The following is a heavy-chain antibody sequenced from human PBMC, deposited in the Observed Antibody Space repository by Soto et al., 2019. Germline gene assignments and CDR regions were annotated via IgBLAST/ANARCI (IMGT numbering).Heavy chain of an antibody. J-gene: IGHJ4*02. CDR3: ARWRYYDYIWGSYRFDY. Sequence: PGGSLRLSCAASGFTFSSYSMNWVRQAPGKGLEWVSSISSSSSYIYYADSVKGRFTISRDNAKNSLYLQMNSLRAEDTAVYYCARWRYYDYIWGSYRFDYWGQGTLVTVSS. CDR1: GFTFSSYS. D-gene: IGHD3-16*02. CDR2: ISSSSSYI. V-gene: IGHV3-21*01.